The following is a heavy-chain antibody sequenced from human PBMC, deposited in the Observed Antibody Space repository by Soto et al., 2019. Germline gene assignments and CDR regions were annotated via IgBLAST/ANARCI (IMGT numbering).Heavy chain of an antibody. D-gene: IGHD2-2*01. Sequence: PSETLSLTCTVSGCSISSYYWSWIRQPPGKGLEWIGYIYYSGSTNYNPSLKSRVTISVDTSKNQFSLKLSSVTAADTAVYYCARVKGGIVLVPAAMGSGMDVWGQGTTVTVSS. CDR1: GCSISSYY. CDR2: IYYSGST. CDR3: ARVKGGIVLVPAAMGSGMDV. J-gene: IGHJ6*02. V-gene: IGHV4-59*01.